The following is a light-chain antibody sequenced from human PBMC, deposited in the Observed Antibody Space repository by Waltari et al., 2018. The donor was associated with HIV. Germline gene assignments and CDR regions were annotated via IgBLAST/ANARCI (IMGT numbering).Light chain of an antibody. CDR2: AAP. V-gene: IGKV1-17*01. J-gene: IGKJ3*01. CDR1: QGIRDY. Sequence: DIQMTQSPSSLSPSVGDRVTITCRARQGIRDYLRWFQQKRERAQKRMIYAAPTLHSGVHSRCSGSGAGTEFTFTISSLQPEDFATYFCLQHKTLPLAFGPGTRVDI. CDR3: LQHKTLPLA.